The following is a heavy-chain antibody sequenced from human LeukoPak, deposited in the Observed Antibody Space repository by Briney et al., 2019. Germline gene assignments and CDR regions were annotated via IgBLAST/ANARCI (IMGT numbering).Heavy chain of an antibody. CDR2: IRYDGSKK. CDR3: AKDQRISGFDY. V-gene: IGHV3-30*02. Sequence: GGSLRLSCAASGFTFSSYGMHWVRQAPGKGLEWVAFIRYDGSKKYYADSVKGRFTISRDNSKNTLYLQMNSLRAEDTAVYYCAKDQRISGFDYWGQGTLVTVSS. D-gene: IGHD2-15*01. J-gene: IGHJ4*02. CDR1: GFTFSSYG.